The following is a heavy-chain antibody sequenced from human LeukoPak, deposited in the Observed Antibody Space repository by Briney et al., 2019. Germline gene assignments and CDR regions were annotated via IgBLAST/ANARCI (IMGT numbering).Heavy chain of an antibody. CDR3: ARHSYDDNYFDY. Sequence: SETLSLTCTVSGGSISSSSYYWGWIRQPPGKGLEWIGSIYYSGSTYYNPSLKSRVTISVDTSKNQFSLKLSSVTAADTAVYYCARHSYDDNYFDYWGQGTLVTVSS. CDR2: IYYSGST. CDR1: GGSISSSSYY. D-gene: IGHD3-3*01. J-gene: IGHJ4*02. V-gene: IGHV4-39*01.